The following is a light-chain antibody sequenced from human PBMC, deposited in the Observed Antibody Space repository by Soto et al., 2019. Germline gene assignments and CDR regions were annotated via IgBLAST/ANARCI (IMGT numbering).Light chain of an antibody. CDR1: QSVSSN. J-gene: IGKJ5*01. CDR2: GAS. V-gene: IGKV3-15*01. Sequence: EIVLTQSPATLSLSPGDRATLSCRASQSVSSNLAWYQQKPGQAPRLLIYGASTRAAGIPARFSGTGSETDFTLTISGLQSEDSAVYFCQQYNNWPFSFGQGTRLENK. CDR3: QQYNNWPFS.